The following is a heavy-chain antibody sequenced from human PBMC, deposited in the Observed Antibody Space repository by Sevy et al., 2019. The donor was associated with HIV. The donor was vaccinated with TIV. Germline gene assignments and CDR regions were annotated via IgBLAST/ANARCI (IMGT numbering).Heavy chain of an antibody. D-gene: IGHD2-2*01. CDR1: GFTVSRNY. CDR3: TRERVVRSTWGCFDY. CDR2: IYSGGST. Sequence: GGSLRLSCAASGFTVSRNYMSWVRQAPGKGLEWVSVIYSGGSTYYADSVKGRFTISRDNSKNTLYLQMNSLRAEDTAVYYCTRERVVRSTWGCFDYWGQGTLVTVSS. J-gene: IGHJ4*02. V-gene: IGHV3-53*01.